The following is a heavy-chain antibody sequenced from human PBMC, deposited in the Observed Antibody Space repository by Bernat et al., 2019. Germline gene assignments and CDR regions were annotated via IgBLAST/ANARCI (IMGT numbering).Heavy chain of an antibody. J-gene: IGHJ4*02. CDR2: ISSSSSTI. CDR1: GFTFSSYS. V-gene: IGHV3-48*04. CDR3: AREKCSGGSCGLDY. D-gene: IGHD2-15*01. Sequence: EVQLVESGGGLVQPGGSLRLSCAASGFTFSSYSMNWVRQAPGKGLEWVSYISSSSSTIYYADSVKGRFTISRDNAKNSLYLQMNSLRAEDTAVYYCAREKCSGGSCGLDYWGQGTLVTVSS.